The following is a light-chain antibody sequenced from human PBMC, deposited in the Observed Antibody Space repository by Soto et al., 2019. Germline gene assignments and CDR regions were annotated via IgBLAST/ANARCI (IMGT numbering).Light chain of an antibody. J-gene: IGLJ3*02. CDR1: TSNIGAGYH. CDR2: VNN. CDR3: QAYDKSLGNSL. Sequence: QSVLTHPPSVSGAPGQRVTISCTGRTSNIGAGYHVHWYQQLPGTAPKLLIFVNNIRPSGVSDRFSGSKSGTSASLAIPGLQTEDEAVYYCQAYDKSLGNSLFGGGTKLTVL. V-gene: IGLV1-40*01.